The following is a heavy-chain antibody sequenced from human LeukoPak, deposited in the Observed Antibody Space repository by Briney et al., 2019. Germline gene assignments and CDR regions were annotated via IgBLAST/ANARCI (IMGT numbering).Heavy chain of an antibody. V-gene: IGHV4-4*07. Sequence: SETLSLTXTVSGGSISSYYWSWIRQPAGKGMEWIGRIYTSGSTYYNPSLKSRVTISVDTSKNQFSLKLSSVTAAGTAVYYCASPGPYYDFWSGYQYYFDYWGQGTLVTVSS. J-gene: IGHJ4*02. CDR2: IYTSGST. CDR1: GGSISSYY. CDR3: ASPGPYYDFWSGYQYYFDY. D-gene: IGHD3-3*01.